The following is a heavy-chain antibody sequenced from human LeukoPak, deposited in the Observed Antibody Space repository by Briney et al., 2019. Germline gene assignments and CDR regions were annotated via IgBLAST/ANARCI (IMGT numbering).Heavy chain of an antibody. J-gene: IGHJ3*01. D-gene: IGHD2-15*01. Sequence: SETLSLTCAVYGGSFSGYYWSWIRQPPGKGLEWIGEINHSGSTNYNPSLKSRVTISVDTSKNQFSLKLSSVTAADTPVYYFARGRYCSGCSCDISFRVGRDGYNFPNAFDFWGEGTMVSVCS. CDR2: INHSGST. V-gene: IGHV4-34*01. CDR1: GGSFSGYY. CDR3: ARGRYCSGCSCDISFRVGRDGYNFPNAFDF.